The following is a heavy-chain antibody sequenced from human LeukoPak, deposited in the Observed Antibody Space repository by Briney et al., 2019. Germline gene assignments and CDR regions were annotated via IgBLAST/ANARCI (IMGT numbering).Heavy chain of an antibody. CDR2: INWNGGST. J-gene: IGHJ6*03. Sequence: PGGSLRLSCAASGFTFDDYGMSWVRQAPGKGLEWVSGINWNGGSTGYADSVKGRFTISRDNAKNSLYLQMNSLRAEDTALYYCARLWFGTYYYYYMDVWGKGTTVTVSS. V-gene: IGHV3-20*04. D-gene: IGHD3-10*01. CDR3: ARLWFGTYYYYYMDV. CDR1: GFTFDDYG.